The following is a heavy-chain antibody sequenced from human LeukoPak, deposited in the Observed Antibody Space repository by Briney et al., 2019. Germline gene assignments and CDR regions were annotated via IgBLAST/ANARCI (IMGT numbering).Heavy chain of an antibody. J-gene: IGHJ5*02. CDR3: AREFRGPGRYCSSTSCLGVFDP. D-gene: IGHD2-2*01. CDR2: IYYSGST. V-gene: IGHV4-61*08. CDR1: GGSISSGGYY. Sequence: PSQTLSLTCTVSGGSISSGGYYWSWIRQPPGKGLEWIGYIYYSGSTNYNPSLKSRVTISVDTSKNQFSLKLSSVTAADTAVYYCAREFRGPGRYCSSTSCLGVFDPWGQGTLVTVSS.